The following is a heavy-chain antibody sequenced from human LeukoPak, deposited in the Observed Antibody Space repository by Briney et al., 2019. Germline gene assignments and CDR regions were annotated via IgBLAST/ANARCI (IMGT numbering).Heavy chain of an antibody. J-gene: IGHJ6*02. CDR2: IYYSGST. V-gene: IGHV4-59*01. CDR3: ARDTISATPPYYYYGMDV. Sequence: PSETLSLTCTVSGGSISSYYWSWIRQPPGKGLEWLGYIYYSGSTNYNPSLKSRVTISVDTSKNQFSLKLSSVTAADTAVYYCARDTISATPPYYYYGMDVWGQGTTVTVSS. CDR1: GGSISSYY. D-gene: IGHD3-3*01.